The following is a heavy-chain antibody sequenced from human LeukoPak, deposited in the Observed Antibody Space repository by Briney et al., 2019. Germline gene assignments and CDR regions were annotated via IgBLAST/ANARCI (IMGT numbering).Heavy chain of an antibody. V-gene: IGHV4-59*08. CDR3: ARHAGVGFGELDY. J-gene: IGHJ4*02. D-gene: IGHD3-10*01. CDR2: IYYSGST. CDR1: GGSISSYY. Sequence: SETLSLTCTVSGGSISSYYWSWIRQPPGKGLEWIGYIYYSGSTNYNPSLKSRVTISVDTSKNQFSLKLSSVTAADTAVYYCARHAGVGFGELDYWGQGTLVTVSS.